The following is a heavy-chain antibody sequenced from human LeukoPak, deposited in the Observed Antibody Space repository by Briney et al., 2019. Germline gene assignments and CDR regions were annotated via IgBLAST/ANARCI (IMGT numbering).Heavy chain of an antibody. CDR1: GYTLTELS. CDR2: FDPEDGEI. CDR3: ALYYGDSAKGYYFDY. V-gene: IGHV1-24*01. D-gene: IGHD4-17*01. Sequence: GASVKVSCKVSGYTLTELSIHWVRQAPGKGLEWMGGFDPEDGEIIYAQNFQGRVTMTEDTSTDTAYMELSSLRYEDTAVYYCALYYGDSAKGYYFDYWVQRTLVTVSS. J-gene: IGHJ4*02.